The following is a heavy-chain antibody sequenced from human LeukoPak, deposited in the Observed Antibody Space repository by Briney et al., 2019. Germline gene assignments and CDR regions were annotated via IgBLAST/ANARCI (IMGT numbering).Heavy chain of an antibody. J-gene: IGHJ4*02. CDR2: ISAYNGNT. D-gene: IGHD1-26*01. CDR3: ARASTEAELLAIFDY. V-gene: IGHV1-18*01. CDR1: GYTFTSYG. Sequence: ASVKVSCKASGYTFTSYGISWVRQAPGQGLEWMGWISAYNGNTNYAQKLQGRVTMTTDTSTSTAYMELRSLRSDDTAVYYCARASTEAELLAIFDYWGQGTLVTVSS.